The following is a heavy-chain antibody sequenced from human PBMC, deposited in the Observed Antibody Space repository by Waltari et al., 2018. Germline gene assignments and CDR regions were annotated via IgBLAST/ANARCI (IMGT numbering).Heavy chain of an antibody. CDR2: ISSSSSYI. V-gene: IGHV3-21*01. CDR3: ARGQSDGDFWSGDTEMIFDY. J-gene: IGHJ4*02. D-gene: IGHD3-3*01. CDR1: GFTFSSYS. Sequence: EVQLVESGGGLVKPGGSLRLACAASGFTFSSYSMNWVRPAPGKGLEWVSSISSSSSYIYYADSVKGRFTISRDNAKNSLYLQMNSLRAEDTAVYYCARGQSDGDFWSGDTEMIFDYWGQGTLVTVSS.